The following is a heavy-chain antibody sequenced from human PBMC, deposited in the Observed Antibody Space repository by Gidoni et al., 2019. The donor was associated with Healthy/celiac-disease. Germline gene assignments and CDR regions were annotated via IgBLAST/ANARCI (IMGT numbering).Heavy chain of an antibody. CDR1: GGSFSGYY. Sequence: QVQLQQWGAGLLKPSETLSLTCAVYGGSFSGYYWSWIRQPPGKGREWIGEINLSGSTNYNPSLKSRVTISVDTSKNQFSLKLSSVTAADTAVYYCASQPRVYYGSGSLFAGLDYWGQGTLVTVSS. V-gene: IGHV4-34*01. CDR3: ASQPRVYYGSGSLFAGLDY. J-gene: IGHJ4*02. CDR2: INLSGST. D-gene: IGHD3-10*01.